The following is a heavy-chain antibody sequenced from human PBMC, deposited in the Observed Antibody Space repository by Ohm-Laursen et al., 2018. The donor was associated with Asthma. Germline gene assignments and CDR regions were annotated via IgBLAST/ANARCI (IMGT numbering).Heavy chain of an antibody. D-gene: IGHD4-11*01. CDR1: GLTFNSYW. CDR2: IKEDGSEE. V-gene: IGHV3-7*02. CDR3: ARYLDYQYYYYGMDV. J-gene: IGHJ6*02. Sequence: SLRLSCTASGLTFNSYWMTWVRQAPGKGPEWVAHIKEDGSEESYLASVKGRFTISRDNAKNSLYLQMNSLRAEDTAVYYCARYLDYQYYYYGMDVWGQGTTVTVSS.